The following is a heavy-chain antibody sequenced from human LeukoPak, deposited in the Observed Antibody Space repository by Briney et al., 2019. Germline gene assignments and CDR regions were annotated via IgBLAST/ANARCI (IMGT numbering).Heavy chain of an antibody. D-gene: IGHD3-3*01. CDR3: AKDAVMYYDFWSGYYFSSYYFDY. Sequence: PGGSLILSCAASGFTFSSYAMSWVRQAPGKGLEWVSAISGSVGSTYYADSVKGRFTISRDNSKNTLYLQMNSLRAEDTAVYYCAKDAVMYYDFWSGYYFSSYYFDYWGQGTLVTVSS. J-gene: IGHJ4*02. CDR1: GFTFSSYA. CDR2: ISGSVGST. V-gene: IGHV3-23*01.